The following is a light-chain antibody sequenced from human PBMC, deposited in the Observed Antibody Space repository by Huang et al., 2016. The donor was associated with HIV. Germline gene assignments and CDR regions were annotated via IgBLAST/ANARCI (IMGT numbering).Light chain of an antibody. CDR1: QSISIY. Sequence: DIQMTQSPSSLSASVGDRVTITCRASQSISIYLNWYQQKPGKAPKLLVYTASSLQSGVSSRFSGSGSGTDFTLTISSLQPEDFATYYCQQSYSTPFTFGPGTKVDI. V-gene: IGKV1-39*01. CDR3: QQSYSTPFT. J-gene: IGKJ3*01. CDR2: TAS.